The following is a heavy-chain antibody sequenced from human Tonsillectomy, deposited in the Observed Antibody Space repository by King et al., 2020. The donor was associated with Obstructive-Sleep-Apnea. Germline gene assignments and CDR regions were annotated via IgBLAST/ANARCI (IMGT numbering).Heavy chain of an antibody. CDR2: SFHSGSA. J-gene: IGHJ4*02. V-gene: IGHV4-39*07. Sequence: QLQESGPGLVRPSETLSLTCTVSCDSISSNNFYLGWLRQPPVKRLEWIETSFHSGSAFYTPSIKSRVTITVDSSKNQLSLKVNSVTAADTARYYCAKDPRTSDDFWNYFFYFDHWGQGAQVTVSS. D-gene: IGHD3-3*01. CDR3: AKDPRTSDDFWNYFFYFDH. CDR1: CDSISSNNFY.